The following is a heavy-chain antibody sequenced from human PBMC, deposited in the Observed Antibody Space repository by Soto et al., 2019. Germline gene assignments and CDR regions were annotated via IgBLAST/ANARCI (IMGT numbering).Heavy chain of an antibody. CDR2: ISGSGGST. Sequence: HPGGSLRLSCAASGFTFSSYAMSWVRQAPGKGLEWVSAISGSGGSTYYADSVKGRFTISRDNSKNTLYLQMTSLRAEDTAVYYCAKELVAYYYYMDVWGKGTTVTVSS. D-gene: IGHD2-2*01. CDR1: GFTFSSYA. J-gene: IGHJ6*03. V-gene: IGHV3-23*01. CDR3: AKELVAYYYYMDV.